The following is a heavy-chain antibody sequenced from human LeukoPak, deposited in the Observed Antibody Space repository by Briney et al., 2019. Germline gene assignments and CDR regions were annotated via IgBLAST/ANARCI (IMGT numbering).Heavy chain of an antibody. J-gene: IGHJ4*02. V-gene: IGHV1-46*01. CDR1: ANTFTSYY. D-gene: IGHD5-18*01. CDR3: ARSYSYGSETDF. CDR2: ITPSGDST. Sequence: ASVKVSCKAYANTFTSYYMHWVRQAPGQGLEWMGIITPSGDSTSYAQKFQGRVTMTRDMSTSTVYMELSSLRSEDTAVYYCARSYSYGSETDFWGQGTLVTVSS.